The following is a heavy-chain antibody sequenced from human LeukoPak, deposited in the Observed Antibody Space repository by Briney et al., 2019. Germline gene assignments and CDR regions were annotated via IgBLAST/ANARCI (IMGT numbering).Heavy chain of an antibody. CDR3: AKAKGSGLKYYFDY. CDR1: GFTFDDYA. V-gene: IGHV3-9*01. Sequence: LRLSCAASGFTFDDYAMHWVRQAPGKGLEWVSGISWNSGSIGYADSVKGRFTISRDNAKNSLYLQMSSLRAEDTAVYYCAKAKGSGLKYYFDYWGQGTLVTVSS. D-gene: IGHD6-19*01. CDR2: ISWNSGSI. J-gene: IGHJ4*02.